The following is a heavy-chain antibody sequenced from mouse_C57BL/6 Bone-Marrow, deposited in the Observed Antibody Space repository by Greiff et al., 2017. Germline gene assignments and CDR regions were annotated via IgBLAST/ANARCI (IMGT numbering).Heavy chain of an antibody. CDR1: GYTFTSYW. V-gene: IGHV1-69*01. CDR3: ARDYYGSSPYYAMDY. J-gene: IGHJ4*01. D-gene: IGHD1-1*01. CDR2: IDPSDSYT. Sequence: KQSCKASGYTFTSYWMHWVKQRPGQGLEWIGEIDPSDSYTNYNQKFKGKSTLTVDKSSSTAYMQLSSLTSEDSAVYYCARDYYGSSPYYAMDYWGQGTSVTVSS.